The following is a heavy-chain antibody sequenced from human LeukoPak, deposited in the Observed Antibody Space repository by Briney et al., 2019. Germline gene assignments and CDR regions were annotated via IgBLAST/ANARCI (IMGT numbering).Heavy chain of an antibody. J-gene: IGHJ6*03. V-gene: IGHV3-30*03. CDR2: TSYDGSNK. CDR1: GFTFSSYG. Sequence: GGSLRLSCAASGFTFSSYGMHWVRQAPGKGLEWVAVTSYDGSNKFYADSVKGRFTISRDNSKNTLYLQMNNLRAEDTAVYYCARGRYDFWSGQGESYYYYYMDVWGKGTTVTVSS. D-gene: IGHD3-3*01. CDR3: ARGRYDFWSGQGESYYYYYMDV.